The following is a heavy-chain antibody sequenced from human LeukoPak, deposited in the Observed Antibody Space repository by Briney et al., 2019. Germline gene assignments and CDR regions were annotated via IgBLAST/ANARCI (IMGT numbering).Heavy chain of an antibody. CDR3: AKSNYGLLLYYFDY. CDR2: ISSSGSTI. J-gene: IGHJ4*02. V-gene: IGHV3-48*03. CDR1: GFTFSSYE. D-gene: IGHD2-15*01. Sequence: NPGGSLRLSCAASGFTFSSYEMNWVRQAPGKGLEWVSYISSSGSTIYYADSVKGRFTISRDNAKNSLYLQMNSLRAEDTALYYCAKSNYGLLLYYFDYWGQGTLVTVSS.